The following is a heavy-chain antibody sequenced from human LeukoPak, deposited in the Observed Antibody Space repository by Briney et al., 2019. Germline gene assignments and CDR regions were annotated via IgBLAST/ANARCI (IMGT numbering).Heavy chain of an antibody. V-gene: IGHV3-21*01. CDR2: ISSSSSYI. CDR1: GFTVSSYS. Sequence: KSGGSLRLSCAASGFTVSSYSMNWVRQAPGKGLEWVSSISSSSSYIYYADSVKGRFTISRDNAKNSLYPPMNSLRAEDTAVYYCARSGQGGYCSSTSCYLYAFDIWGRGTMVTVSS. J-gene: IGHJ3*02. D-gene: IGHD2-2*01. CDR3: ARSGQGGYCSSTSCYLYAFDI.